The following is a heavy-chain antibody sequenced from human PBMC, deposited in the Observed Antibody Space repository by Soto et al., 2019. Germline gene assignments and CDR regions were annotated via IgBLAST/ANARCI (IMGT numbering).Heavy chain of an antibody. V-gene: IGHV1-69*19. J-gene: IGHJ4*02. CDR2: VIPMFVSS. Sequence: QVQLVQSGAEAKKPGSSVKVSCKASGGTFSSYAISWVRQAPGQGLEWMGGVIPMFVSSNYAQKFQGRVTITADESTRTAYMELNRLRFEDTAVYYCARGRGSGTYAPVGYWGQGTLLTVSS. D-gene: IGHD1-26*01. CDR3: ARGRGSGTYAPVGY. CDR1: GGTFSSYA.